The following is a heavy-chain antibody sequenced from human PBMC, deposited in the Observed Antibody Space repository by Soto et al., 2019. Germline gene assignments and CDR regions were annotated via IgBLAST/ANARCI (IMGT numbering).Heavy chain of an antibody. V-gene: IGHV4-39*01. CDR1: GGSISSSSYY. Sequence: QLQLQESGPGLVKPSETLSLTCTVSGGSISSSSYYWGWIRQPPGKGLEWIGSIYYSGSTYYNPSLKSRVTISVDTSKNQFSLKLSSVTAADTAVYYCARHTVTTFDAFDIWGQGTMVTVSS. CDR2: IYYSGST. D-gene: IGHD4-17*01. J-gene: IGHJ3*02. CDR3: ARHTVTTFDAFDI.